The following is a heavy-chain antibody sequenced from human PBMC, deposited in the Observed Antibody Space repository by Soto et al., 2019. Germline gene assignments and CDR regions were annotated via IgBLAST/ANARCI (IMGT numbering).Heavy chain of an antibody. J-gene: IGHJ6*02. CDR2: IVPIYETP. Sequence: ASVKVSCKASGGNFITDAFNWVRQAPGQGLDWMGGIVPIYETPNYAQKFQGRVSIIADKSTSTVYLELTSLRSEDTAVYFCARDEAYTSPSKTYYYGMDVWGQGTTVTVSS. D-gene: IGHD2-2*01. V-gene: IGHV1-69*06. CDR1: GGNFITDA. CDR3: ARDEAYTSPSKTYYYGMDV.